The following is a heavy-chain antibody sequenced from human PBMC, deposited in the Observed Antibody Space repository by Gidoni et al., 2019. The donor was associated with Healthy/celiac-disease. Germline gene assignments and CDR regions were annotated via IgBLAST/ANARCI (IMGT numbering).Heavy chain of an antibody. CDR1: GFTASSHY. D-gene: IGHD1-26*01. J-gene: IGHJ6*03. CDR3: ARLVGAKPPTNYYYYYMDV. Sequence: EVQLVESGGGLVQPGGSLRPSWAAPGFTASSHYMIWVRQAPGKGLEWVSVIYSGGSTYYADSVKDRVTISRDNSKNTLYVQMNSLRAEDTAVYYCARLVGAKPPTNYYYYYMDVWGKGTTVTVSS. V-gene: IGHV3-66*01. CDR2: IYSGGST.